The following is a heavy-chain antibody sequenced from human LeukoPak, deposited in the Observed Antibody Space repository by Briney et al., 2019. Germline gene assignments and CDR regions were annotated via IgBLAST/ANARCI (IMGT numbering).Heavy chain of an antibody. CDR2: INPNSGGT. J-gene: IGHJ4*02. Sequence: ASVKVSCKASGYTFTRYATNWVRQAPGQGLEWMGWINPNSGGTNYAQKFQGRVTMTRDTSISTAYIELSRLRSDDTAVFYCATSSGWKSNIDYWGQGTLVTVSS. D-gene: IGHD6-19*01. CDR1: GYTFTRYA. CDR3: ATSSGWKSNIDY. V-gene: IGHV1-2*02.